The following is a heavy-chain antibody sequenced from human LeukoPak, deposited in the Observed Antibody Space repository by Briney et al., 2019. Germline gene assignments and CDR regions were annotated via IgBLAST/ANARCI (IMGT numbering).Heavy chain of an antibody. CDR2: MNPNSGNT. V-gene: IGHV1-8*01. D-gene: IGHD4-17*01. J-gene: IGHJ6*02. CDR3: ASRYGDYEGFYGMDV. Sequence: ASVKVSCKAFGYTFTSYDINWVRQATGQGLEWMGWMNPNSGNTGYAQKFQGRVTMTRNTSISTAYMELSSLRSEDTAVYYCASRYGDYEGFYGMDVWGQGTTVTVSS. CDR1: GYTFTSYD.